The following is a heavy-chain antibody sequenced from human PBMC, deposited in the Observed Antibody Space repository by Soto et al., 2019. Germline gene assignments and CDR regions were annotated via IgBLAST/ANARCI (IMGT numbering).Heavy chain of an antibody. J-gene: IGHJ6*02. CDR1: GFTFSDYY. V-gene: IGHV3-11*01. CDR3: ARDRPGSSGWYPYYYYYYGMDV. Sequence: QVQLVESGGGLVKPGGSLRLSCAASGFTFSDYYMNWIRQAPGKGLEWVSYISSSGSTIYYADSVKGRFTISRDNAKNSLYLQMNSLRAEDTAVYYCARDRPGSSGWYPYYYYYYGMDVWGQGTTVTVSS. CDR2: ISSSGSTI. D-gene: IGHD6-19*01.